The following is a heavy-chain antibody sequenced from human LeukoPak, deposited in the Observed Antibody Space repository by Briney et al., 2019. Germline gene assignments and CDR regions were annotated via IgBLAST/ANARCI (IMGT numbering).Heavy chain of an antibody. J-gene: IGHJ3*02. V-gene: IGHV3-23*01. CDR2: ISGSGGST. Sequence: GGSLRLSCAASGFTFSSYAMSWVRQAPGKGLEGVSAISGSGGSTYYADSGKGRFTSSRDNSKNTLYLQMNSVSAEDTDVYYCAKDLELRPLYYYDSSGYRRDDPPGVAFDIWGQGTMVTVSS. D-gene: IGHD3-22*01. CDR1: GFTFSSYA. CDR3: AKDLELRPLYYYDSSGYRRDDPPGVAFDI.